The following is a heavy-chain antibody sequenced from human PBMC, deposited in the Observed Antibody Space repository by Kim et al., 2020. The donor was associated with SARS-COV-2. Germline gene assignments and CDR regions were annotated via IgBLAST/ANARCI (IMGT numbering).Heavy chain of an antibody. V-gene: IGHV3-30*04. Sequence: GGSLRLSCAASGFTFSSYAMHWVRQAPGKGLEWVAVISYDGSNKYYADSVKARFTISRDNSKNTLYLQMNSLRAEDTAVYYCARDLQQLVVDYWGQGALVTVSS. J-gene: IGHJ4*02. CDR2: ISYDGSNK. D-gene: IGHD6-13*01. CDR3: ARDLQQLVVDY. CDR1: GFTFSSYA.